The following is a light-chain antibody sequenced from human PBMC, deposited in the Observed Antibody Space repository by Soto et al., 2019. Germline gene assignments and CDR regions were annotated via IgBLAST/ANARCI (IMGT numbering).Light chain of an antibody. Sequence: DVQMTQTAYSLTASLGDRVTITCRASQSINNFLNWYQQKPGQAPKLLMYSATTLLGGVPSRFSGSGSGTDFSLTISSLQPEDFATYYCQLSFSTPQTFGHGTKVDIK. V-gene: IGKV1-39*01. CDR2: SAT. CDR3: QLSFSTPQT. CDR1: QSINNF. J-gene: IGKJ1*01.